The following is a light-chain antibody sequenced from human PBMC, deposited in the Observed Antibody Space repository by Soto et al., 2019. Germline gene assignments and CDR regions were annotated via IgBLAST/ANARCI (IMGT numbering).Light chain of an antibody. CDR3: SSRSSSSAYYV. CDR1: SSDIGYYDY. V-gene: IGLV2-14*01. Sequence: QSALTQPASVSGSPGQSITISCTGTSSDIGYYDYVSWYQHHSGKAPKLIIYEVNNRPSGVSNRFSGSKSVNTASLTIAGLQAENEADYYCSSRSSSSAYYVFGPGTKLTVL. J-gene: IGLJ1*01. CDR2: EVN.